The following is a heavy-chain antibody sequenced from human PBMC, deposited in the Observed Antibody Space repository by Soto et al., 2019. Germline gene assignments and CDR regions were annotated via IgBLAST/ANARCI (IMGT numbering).Heavy chain of an antibody. Sequence: SETLSLTCTVSGGSISSGGYYWSWIRQHPGKGLEWIGYIYYSGSTYYNPSLKSRVTISVDTSKNQFSLKLSSVTAADTAVYYCSRGQQPLSWFYPWGQGTLVPVSA. V-gene: IGHV4-31*03. D-gene: IGHD6-13*01. CDR1: GGSISSGGYY. CDR2: IYYSGST. CDR3: SRGQQPLSWFYP. J-gene: IGHJ5*02.